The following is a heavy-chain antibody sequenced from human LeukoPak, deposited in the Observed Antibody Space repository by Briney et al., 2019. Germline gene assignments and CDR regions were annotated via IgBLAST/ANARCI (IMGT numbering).Heavy chain of an antibody. D-gene: IGHD2/OR15-2a*01. J-gene: IGHJ4*02. V-gene: IGHV1-2*02. CDR1: GYSFTLYY. Sequence: ASVKVSCKASGYSFTLYYLHWVRQAPGLGLEWMGWINPSTGGTNYAQMFQGRVTMTRDTSISTAYMELSSLISDDTAVYYCARDQSFYDAGDQRFDYWGQGTLVTVSS. CDR2: INPSTGGT. CDR3: ARDQSFYDAGDQRFDY.